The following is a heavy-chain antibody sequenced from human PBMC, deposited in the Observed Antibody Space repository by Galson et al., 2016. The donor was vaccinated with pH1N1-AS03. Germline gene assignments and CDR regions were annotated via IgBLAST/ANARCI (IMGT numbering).Heavy chain of an antibody. CDR1: GFTFSNYA. Sequence: LRLSCAASGFTFSNYAMAWVCQAPGKGLEWVSGIGANGGSTYSDADSVKGRFIISRDNSKNTLYLQMYSLTAEDTAIYYCANLFGDYSFDYWGQGTLVSVSS. CDR3: ANLFGDYSFDY. J-gene: IGHJ4*02. V-gene: IGHV3-23*01. CDR2: IGANGGST. D-gene: IGHD4-17*01.